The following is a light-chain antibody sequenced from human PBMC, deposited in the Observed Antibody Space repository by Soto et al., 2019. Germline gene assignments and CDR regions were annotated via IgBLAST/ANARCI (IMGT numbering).Light chain of an antibody. V-gene: IGKV3-20*01. J-gene: IGKJ4*01. CDR3: QQYGGSPRVT. CDR1: QSVSSNY. Sequence: EIVLTQSPGTLSLSPGERATLSCRASQSVSSNYLAWYQQKPGQAPRLLIYGASSRAPGIPDRFSGSVSGTDFTLTISRLEPEDFAVYYCQQYGGSPRVTFGGGTKVEIK. CDR2: GAS.